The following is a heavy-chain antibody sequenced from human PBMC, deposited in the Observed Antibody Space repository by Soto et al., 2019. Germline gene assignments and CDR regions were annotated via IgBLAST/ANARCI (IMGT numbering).Heavy chain of an antibody. CDR3: AKPRHRMVDYFDY. Sequence: GSLRLSCAASGFRFSTYAMSWVRQAPGKGLEWVSSISSSGGTTNYADSVKGRFTISRDNSKNTLYLQMNSLRAGDTALYYCAKPRHRMVDYFDYRCQATPVSVFS. V-gene: IGHV3-23*01. D-gene: IGHD2-8*01. J-gene: IGHJ4*02. CDR2: ISSSGGTT. CDR1: GFRFSTYA.